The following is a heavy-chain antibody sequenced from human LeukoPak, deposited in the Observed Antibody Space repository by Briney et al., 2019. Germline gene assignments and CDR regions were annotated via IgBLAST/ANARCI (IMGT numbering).Heavy chain of an antibody. Sequence: TSETLSLTCTVSGGSISSSSYYWGWIRQPPGKGLEWIGSISYSGSTYYNPSLKSRVTISADTSNTQSSLKLNSVTAADTAVYYCARAKPENYYDSSVADPFDIWGQGTMVTVSS. J-gene: IGHJ3*02. D-gene: IGHD3-22*01. CDR2: ISYSGST. CDR1: GGSISSSSYY. CDR3: ARAKPENYYDSSVADPFDI. V-gene: IGHV4-39*07.